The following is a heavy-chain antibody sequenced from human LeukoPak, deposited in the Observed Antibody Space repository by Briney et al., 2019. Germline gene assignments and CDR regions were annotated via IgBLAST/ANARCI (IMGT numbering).Heavy chain of an antibody. J-gene: IGHJ4*02. Sequence: GESLQISCKGSGYPFTSYWIGWVRPMPGRGLEWMGIIYSGDSDTRYSPSFQGQVTISADKSISTAYLQWSSLKASDTAMYYCARGGVNTVTQFDYWGQGTLVTVSS. CDR3: ARGGVNTVTQFDY. D-gene: IGHD4-17*01. CDR1: GYPFTSYW. V-gene: IGHV5-51*01. CDR2: IYSGDSDT.